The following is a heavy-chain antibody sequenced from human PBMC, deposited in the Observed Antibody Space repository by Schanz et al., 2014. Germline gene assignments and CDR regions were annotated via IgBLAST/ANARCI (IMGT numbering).Heavy chain of an antibody. CDR2: ISSDETVT. J-gene: IGHJ4*02. V-gene: IGHV3-7*01. CDR1: GFTFSSYA. D-gene: IGHD1-26*01. Sequence: EVQLVESGGCLVQPGGSLRFSCAASGFTFSSYAMSWVRQAPGKGLEWVAVISSDETVTYYVDSVKGRFTISRDSARNSLYLQMSSLRAEDTAVYYCARDRDQWDGNFCDFWGQGTLVTVSS. CDR3: ARDRDQWDGNFCDF.